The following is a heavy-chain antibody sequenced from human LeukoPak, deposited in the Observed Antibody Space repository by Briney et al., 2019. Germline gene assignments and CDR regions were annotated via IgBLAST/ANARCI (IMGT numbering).Heavy chain of an antibody. CDR3: ASDGQLVPSNAFDI. D-gene: IGHD6-13*01. CDR1: GYTFTSYG. Sequence: ASVKVSCKASGYTFTSYGISWVRQAPGQGLEWMGWISAYNGNTNYAQKLQGRVTMTTDTSTSTAYMELSSLRSEDTAVYYCASDGQLVPSNAFDIWGQGTMVTVSS. V-gene: IGHV1-18*01. CDR2: ISAYNGNT. J-gene: IGHJ3*02.